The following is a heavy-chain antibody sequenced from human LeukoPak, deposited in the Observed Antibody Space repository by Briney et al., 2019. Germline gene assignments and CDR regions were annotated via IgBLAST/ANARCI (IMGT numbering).Heavy chain of an antibody. D-gene: IGHD3-16*01. CDR1: GGSISSSSYY. CDR2: IYYSGST. J-gene: IGHJ4*02. Sequence: SETLSLTCTVSGGSISSSSYYWGWIRQPPGRGLEWIGSIYYSGSTYYNPTLKSRVTISVDTSKNQFSMKLSSVTAADTAVYYCARPRRGPTDYWGQGTLVTVSS. V-gene: IGHV4-39*01. CDR3: ARPRRGPTDY.